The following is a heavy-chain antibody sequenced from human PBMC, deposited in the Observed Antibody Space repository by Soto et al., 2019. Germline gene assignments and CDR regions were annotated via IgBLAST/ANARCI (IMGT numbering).Heavy chain of an antibody. D-gene: IGHD3-22*01. CDR1: GFSLSSTGVG. CDR3: AHRPNNSGYFDY. V-gene: IGHV2-5*01. J-gene: IGHJ4*02. CDR2: IYSNDDK. Sequence: SGPTLVNPTQTLTLTCSFSGFSLSSTGVGVGWIRQPPGKALEWVALIYSNDDKRYSPSLKSRLTITKDTSKNQDILTVTNTDPEDAAKYYCAHRPNNSGYFDYWGQGTLVTVSS.